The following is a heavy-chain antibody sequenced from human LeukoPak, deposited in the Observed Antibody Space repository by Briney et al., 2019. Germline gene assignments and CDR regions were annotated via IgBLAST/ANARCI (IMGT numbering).Heavy chain of an antibody. CDR2: IYTSGST. CDR1: GGSISSGSYY. D-gene: IGHD1/OR15-1a*01. CDR3: ARANRSEVTVHWFDP. J-gene: IGHJ5*02. V-gene: IGHV4-61*02. Sequence: PSETLSLTCTVSGGSISSGSYYWSWIRQPAGKGLEWIGRIYTSGSTNYNPSLKSRVTISVDTSKNQFSLKLSSVTAADTAVYYCARANRSEVTVHWFDPWGQGTLVTVSS.